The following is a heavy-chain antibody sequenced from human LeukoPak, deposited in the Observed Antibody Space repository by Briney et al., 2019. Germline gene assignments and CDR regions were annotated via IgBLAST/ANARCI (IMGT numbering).Heavy chain of an antibody. CDR2: IWYDGSNK. Sequence: PGGSLRLSCGASIIPFRSYGMHWVRQAPGKGLEWVAVIWYDGSNKYYADSVKGRFTISRDNSKNTLYLQMNSLRAEYTAVYYWARDQIMITLKPHYGMDVWGQGTTVTVSS. D-gene: IGHD3-16*01. CDR1: IIPFRSYG. CDR3: ARDQIMITLKPHYGMDV. J-gene: IGHJ6*02. V-gene: IGHV3-33*01.